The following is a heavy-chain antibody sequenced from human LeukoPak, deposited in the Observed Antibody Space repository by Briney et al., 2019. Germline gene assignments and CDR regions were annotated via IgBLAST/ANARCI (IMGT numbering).Heavy chain of an antibody. J-gene: IGHJ3*02. CDR1: GYSFTSYW. V-gene: IGHV5-51*01. CDR3: ARRVVVPAAIQGDAFDI. CDR2: IYPGDSDT. Sequence: GESLKISCKGSGYSFTSYWIGWVRQMPGKGLEWMGIIYPGDSDTRYSPSFQGQVTISADKSISTAYLQWSSLKAPDTAMYYCARRVVVPAAIQGDAFDIWGQGTMVTVSS. D-gene: IGHD2-2*02.